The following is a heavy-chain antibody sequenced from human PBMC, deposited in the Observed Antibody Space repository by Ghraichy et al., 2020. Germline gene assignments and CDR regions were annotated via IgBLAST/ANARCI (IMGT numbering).Heavy chain of an antibody. J-gene: IGHJ6*04. CDR1: GFSVSDNY. CDR3: ARDRGRSGYSLPDV. CDR2: IYNGDTT. Sequence: GGSLRLSCAASGFSVSDNYLSWVRQAPGKGLEWVSVIYNGDTTYYDNSVKSRFTISRDNSKNTLYLQMNSLKAEDTAVYYCARDRGRSGYSLPDVWGKGTTVTVSS. D-gene: IGHD3-3*01. V-gene: IGHV3-53*01.